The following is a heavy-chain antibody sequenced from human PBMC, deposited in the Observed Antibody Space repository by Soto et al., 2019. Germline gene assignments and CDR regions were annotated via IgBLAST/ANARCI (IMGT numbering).Heavy chain of an antibody. CDR3: ATAAGTGY. J-gene: IGHJ4*02. D-gene: IGHD6-13*01. CDR1: GFTFDDYA. Sequence: EVQLVESGGGLVQPGRSLRLSCAASGFTFDDYAMHWVRQAPGKGLEWVSGISWNSGSIGYADSVKGRFTISRDNAKNSLYLQMSSLSAEDTALYYCATAAGTGYWGQGTLVTVSS. CDR2: ISWNSGSI. V-gene: IGHV3-9*01.